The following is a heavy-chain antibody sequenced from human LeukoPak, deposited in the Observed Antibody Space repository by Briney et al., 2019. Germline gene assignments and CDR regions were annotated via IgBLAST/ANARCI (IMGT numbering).Heavy chain of an antibody. CDR1: GFTFSGSA. V-gene: IGHV3-73*01. CDR3: TRGEFSMVRGVIITYFDY. D-gene: IGHD3-10*01. CDR2: IRSKANSYAT. Sequence: GGSLRLSCAASGFTFSGSAMHWVRKASGKGLEWVGRIRSKANSYATAYAASVKGRFTISRDDSKNTAYLQMNSLKTEDTAVYYCTRGEFSMVRGVIITYFDYWGQGALVTVSS. J-gene: IGHJ4*02.